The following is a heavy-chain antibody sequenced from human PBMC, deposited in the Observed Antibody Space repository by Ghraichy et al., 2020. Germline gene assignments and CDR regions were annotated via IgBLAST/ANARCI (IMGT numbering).Heavy chain of an antibody. Sequence: GGSLRLSCAASGFTFSSSWMTWVRQAPGKGLEWVANIKQDGSEKYYVDSVKGRFTISRDNAKNSLYLQMNSLRAEDTAVYYCASPVTLRGGNYGMDVWGQGTTVTVS. CDR3: ASPVTLRGGNYGMDV. D-gene: IGHD2-21*02. J-gene: IGHJ6*02. CDR1: GFTFSSSW. V-gene: IGHV3-7*03. CDR2: IKQDGSEK.